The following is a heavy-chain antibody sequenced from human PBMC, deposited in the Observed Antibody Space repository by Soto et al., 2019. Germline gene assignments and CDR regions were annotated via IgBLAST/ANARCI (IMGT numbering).Heavy chain of an antibody. CDR1: GYSISSGYY. CDR2: IYHSGST. Sequence: SETLSLTCAVSGYSISSGYYWGWIRQPPGKGLEWIGSIYHSGSTYYNPSLKSRVTISVDTSKNQFSLKLSSVTAADTAVYYCAREIRVGATLYYYYGMDVWGQGTTVTVSS. D-gene: IGHD1-26*01. CDR3: AREIRVGATLYYYYGMDV. J-gene: IGHJ6*02. V-gene: IGHV4-38-2*02.